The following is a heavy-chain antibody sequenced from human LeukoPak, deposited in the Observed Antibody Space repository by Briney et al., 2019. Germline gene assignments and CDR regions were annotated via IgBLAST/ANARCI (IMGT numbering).Heavy chain of an antibody. CDR2: IYRSGST. CDR1: GGSISSGGYY. D-gene: IGHD4-17*01. CDR3: ARGGDSWFDI. V-gene: IGHV4-30-2*01. J-gene: IGHJ3*02. Sequence: SQTLSLTCTVSGGSISSGGYYWSWIRQPPGKGLEWIGYIYRSGSTYYNPSLKSRVTISVDRSKNQFSLKLSSVTAADTAVYYCARGGDSWFDIWGQGTMVTVSS.